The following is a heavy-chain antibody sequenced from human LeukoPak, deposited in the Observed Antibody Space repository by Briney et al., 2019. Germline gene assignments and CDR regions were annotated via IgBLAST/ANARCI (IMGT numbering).Heavy chain of an antibody. CDR2: INGDGTST. Sequence: GGSLRLSCAASGFTFSSSWMHWVRQAPGKGLVWVSRINGDGTSTTYADSVKGRFTISRDNAKNTLYLQMNSLSAEDTAVYYCARAGAVAETFDLWGRGTRITVSS. V-gene: IGHV3-74*01. CDR1: GFTFSSSW. CDR3: ARAGAVAETFDL. D-gene: IGHD6-19*01. J-gene: IGHJ2*01.